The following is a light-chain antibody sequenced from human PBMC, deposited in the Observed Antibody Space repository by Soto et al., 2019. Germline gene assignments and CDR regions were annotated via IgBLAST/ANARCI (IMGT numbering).Light chain of an antibody. CDR3: QQSYSTPVT. V-gene: IGKV1-39*01. Sequence: DIQMTQSPSSLSASVGDRVTITCRASQSISSYLNWYQPKPGKAPKLLIYAASSLQSGFPSRFSGSGSGTDFTLTISSLQPEDCATYYCQQSYSTPVTFGQGTKVEIK. CDR1: QSISSY. J-gene: IGKJ1*01. CDR2: AAS.